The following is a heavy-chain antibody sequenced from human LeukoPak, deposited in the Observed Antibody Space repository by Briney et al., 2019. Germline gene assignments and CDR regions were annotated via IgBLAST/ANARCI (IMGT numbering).Heavy chain of an antibody. CDR2: ISAYNGNT. CDR3: ARGTSSSWYPGGEYYYYMDV. D-gene: IGHD6-13*01. V-gene: IGHV1-18*01. Sequence: ASVKVSCKASGYTFTSYGISWVRQAPGQGLEWMGWISAYNGNTNYAQKLQGRVTMTTDTSTSTAYMKLRSLRSDDTAVYYCARGTSSSWYPGGEYYYYMDVWGKGTTVTVSS. CDR1: GYTFTSYG. J-gene: IGHJ6*03.